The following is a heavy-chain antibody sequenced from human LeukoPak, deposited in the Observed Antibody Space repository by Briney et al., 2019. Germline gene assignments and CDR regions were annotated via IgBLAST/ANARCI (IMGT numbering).Heavy chain of an antibody. CDR2: ISSSSITI. J-gene: IGHJ6*03. CDR1: GFTFSSYS. D-gene: IGHD3-10*01. CDR3: ATSRLGLWYGDYYMDV. V-gene: IGHV3-48*01. Sequence: GGSLRLSCAASGFTFSSYSMNWVRQAPGKGLEWVSYISSSSITICYAVSVKGRFTISRDNAKNSLYLQMNSLRAEDTAVYYCATSRLGLWYGDYYMDVWGKGTTVTVSS.